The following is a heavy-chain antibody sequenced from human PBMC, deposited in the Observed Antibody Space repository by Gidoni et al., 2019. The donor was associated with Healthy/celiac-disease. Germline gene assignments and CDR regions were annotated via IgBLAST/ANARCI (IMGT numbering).Heavy chain of an antibody. J-gene: IGHJ4*02. CDR1: GGTCSSYA. D-gene: IGHD6-6*01. Sequence: QVQLVQSGAEGKKPGSAAKVSCKASGGTCSSYAISWVRQAPGQGLEWMGGIIPIFGTANYAQKFQGRVTITAAKSTSTAYMELSSLRSEDTAVYYCARAHQQLVLADFDYWGQGTLVTVSS. V-gene: IGHV1-69*06. CDR3: ARAHQQLVLADFDY. CDR2: IIPIFGTA.